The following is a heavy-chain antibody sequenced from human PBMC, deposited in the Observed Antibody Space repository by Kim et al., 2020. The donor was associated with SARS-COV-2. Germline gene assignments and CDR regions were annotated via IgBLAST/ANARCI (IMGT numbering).Heavy chain of an antibody. CDR3: ARGAGRSKRGLPLGY. CDR1: GGSFSGYY. D-gene: IGHD2-15*01. V-gene: IGHV4-34*01. Sequence: SETLSLTCAVYGGSFSGYYWSWIRQPPGKGLEWIGEINHSGSTNYNPSLKSRVTISVDTSKNQFSLKLSSGTAADTAVYYCARGAGRSKRGLPLGYWGQGTLVTVSS. J-gene: IGHJ4*02. CDR2: INHSGST.